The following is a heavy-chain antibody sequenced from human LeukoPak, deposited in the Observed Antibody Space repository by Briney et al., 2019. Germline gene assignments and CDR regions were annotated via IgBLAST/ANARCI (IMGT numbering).Heavy chain of an antibody. J-gene: IGHJ4*02. Sequence: KPSETLSLTCTVSGGSISSYYWSWIRQPPGKGLEWIGYIYTSGSTNYNPSLKSRVTISVDTSKNQFSLKLSSVTAADTAVYYCARRQVWSGSIIRGSPYYFDYWGQGTLVTVSS. D-gene: IGHD3-3*01. CDR2: IYTSGST. V-gene: IGHV4-4*09. CDR3: ARRQVWSGSIIRGSPYYFDY. CDR1: GGSISSYY.